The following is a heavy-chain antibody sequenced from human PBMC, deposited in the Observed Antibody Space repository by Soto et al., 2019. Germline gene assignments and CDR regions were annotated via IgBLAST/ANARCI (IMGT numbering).Heavy chain of an antibody. J-gene: IGHJ4*02. CDR3: AKGALGCYNLDY. Sequence: PGGSLRLSCAASGFTFDDYTMHWVRQAPGKGLEWVSLISWDGGSTYYADSVKGRFTISRDNSKNSLYLQMNSLRTEDTALYYCAKGALGCYNLDYWGQGTLGTVSS. CDR2: ISWDGGST. CDR1: GFTFDDYT. V-gene: IGHV3-43*01. D-gene: IGHD1-26*01.